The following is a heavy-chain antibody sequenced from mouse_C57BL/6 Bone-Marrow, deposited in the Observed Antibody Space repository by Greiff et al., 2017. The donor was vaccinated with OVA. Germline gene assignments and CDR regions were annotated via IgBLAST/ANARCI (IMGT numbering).Heavy chain of an antibody. D-gene: IGHD1-1*01. CDR1: GYTFTSYW. Sequence: QVQLQQPGAELVMPGASVKLSCKASGYTFTSYWMRWVKQRPGQGLEWIGEIDPSDSYTNYNQKFKGKSTLTVDKSSSTAYMQLSSLTSEDSAVYYCARGRGLYSLAYWGQGTLVTVSA. CDR3: ARGRGLYSLAY. CDR2: IDPSDSYT. J-gene: IGHJ3*01. V-gene: IGHV1-69*01.